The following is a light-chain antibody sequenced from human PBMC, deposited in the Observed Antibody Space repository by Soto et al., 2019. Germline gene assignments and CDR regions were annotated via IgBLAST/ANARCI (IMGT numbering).Light chain of an antibody. CDR1: SSDVGGYNY. CDR2: EVN. Sequence: QSALTQPASVSGSPGQSITISCTGTSSDVGGYNYVSWYQQHPGKAPKLMIYEVNNRPSGVSNRFSGSKSGNTASLTISGLQDEDEADYYCSSYTSSSTLEGVFGGGTKLTVL. V-gene: IGLV2-14*01. CDR3: SSYTSSSTLEGV. J-gene: IGLJ3*02.